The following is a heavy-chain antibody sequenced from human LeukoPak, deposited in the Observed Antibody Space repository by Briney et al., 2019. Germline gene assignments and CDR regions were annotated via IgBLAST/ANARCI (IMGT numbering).Heavy chain of an antibody. CDR2: ISDSGANT. D-gene: IGHD6-19*01. J-gene: IGHJ2*01. Sequence: GGSLRLSCAASGFTFSTYAMSWVRQAPGKGLEWVSTISDSGANTYYADSVRGRFTISRDNSRNTLYLQKNSLRADDTAIYYCAKSMTLQWRGFFDLWGRGTHVTVSS. CDR3: AKSMTLQWRGFFDL. V-gene: IGHV3-23*01. CDR1: GFTFSTYA.